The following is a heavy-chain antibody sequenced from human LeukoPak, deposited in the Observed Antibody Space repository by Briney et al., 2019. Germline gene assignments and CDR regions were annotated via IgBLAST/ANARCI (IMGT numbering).Heavy chain of an antibody. CDR3: ARWSYSSDWYFGTFDI. Sequence: ASVKVSCKASGYTFNTYGISWVGQAPGQGLEWMGWISTYDGNTNYAQNLQGRVTMTTDTSTRTAYMELRSLRSGDTAVYYCARWSYSSDWYFGTFDIWGQGTTVTISS. D-gene: IGHD6-19*01. CDR2: ISTYDGNT. CDR1: GYTFNTYG. J-gene: IGHJ3*02. V-gene: IGHV1-18*01.